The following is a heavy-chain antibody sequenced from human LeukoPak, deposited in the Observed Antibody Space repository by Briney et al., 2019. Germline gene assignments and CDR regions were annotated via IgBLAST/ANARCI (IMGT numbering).Heavy chain of an antibody. D-gene: IGHD3-22*01. CDR3: ARDRSYYDSRGFDKYAFDI. V-gene: IGHV4-61*01. Sequence: PSETLSLTCTVSGDSVSSGSHYWSWIRQPPGKGLEWIGHIYYSGSTNYNPSLKSRVTISVDTSKNQFSLKVTSVTAADTAVYYCARDRSYYDSRGFDKYAFDIWGQGTVVTVSS. CDR1: GDSVSSGSHY. CDR2: IYYSGST. J-gene: IGHJ3*02.